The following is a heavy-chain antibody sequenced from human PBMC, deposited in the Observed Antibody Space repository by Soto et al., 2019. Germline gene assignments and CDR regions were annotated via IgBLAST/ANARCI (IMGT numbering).Heavy chain of an antibody. D-gene: IGHD3-9*01. CDR3: ARTTDYDILTGHLDY. CDR1: GYTFTSYG. V-gene: IGHV1-18*01. CDR2: ISAYNGNT. J-gene: IGHJ4*02. Sequence: ASGKVSCKASGYTFTSYGISWVRQAPGQGLEWMGWISAYNGNTNYAQKLQGRVTMTTDTSTSTAYMELRSLRSDDTAVYYCARTTDYDILTGHLDYWGQGTMVTVSS.